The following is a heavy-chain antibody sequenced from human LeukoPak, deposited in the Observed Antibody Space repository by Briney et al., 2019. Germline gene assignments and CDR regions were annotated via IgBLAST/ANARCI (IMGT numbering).Heavy chain of an antibody. Sequence: ESLRISRKGSGYSFTSYWIGWVRQMPGKGLEWMGIIYPGDSDTRYSPSFQGQVTISADKSISTAYLQWSSLKASDTAMYYCARQMLYYDSSGVGMDVWGQGTTVTVSS. V-gene: IGHV5-51*01. D-gene: IGHD3-22*01. CDR3: ARQMLYYDSSGVGMDV. J-gene: IGHJ6*02. CDR2: IYPGDSDT. CDR1: GYSFTSYW.